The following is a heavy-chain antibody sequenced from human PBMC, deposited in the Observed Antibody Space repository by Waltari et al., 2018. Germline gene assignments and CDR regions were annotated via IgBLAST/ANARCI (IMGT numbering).Heavy chain of an antibody. V-gene: IGHV4-61*02. J-gene: IGHJ4*02. D-gene: IGHD1-26*01. CDR2: IYTSGST. CDR1: GGSIDSGSYY. Sequence: QVQLQESGPGLVKPSQTLSITCTVSGGSIDSGSYYGSWIRPPAGKGLEWIGRIYTSGSTNYNPSLKSRVTISVDTSKNHFSLNLSSVTAADTAVYYCARGPLLSKVDYWGQGTLVTVSS. CDR3: ARGPLLSKVDY.